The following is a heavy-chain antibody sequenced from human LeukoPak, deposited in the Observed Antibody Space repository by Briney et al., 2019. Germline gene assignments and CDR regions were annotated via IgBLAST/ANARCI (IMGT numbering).Heavy chain of an antibody. V-gene: IGHV3-49*04. D-gene: IGHD3-22*01. J-gene: IGHJ4*02. CDR1: GFTSGGYA. Sequence: GGSLRLSCTTSGFTSGGYALSWVRQAPGKGLEWVGFIRSKAYGGTTEYAASVKGRFTISRDDSKSIAYLQMNSLKTEDTAVYYCTRDRAYYYDSSGYYYCYFWGQGTLVTVSS. CDR3: TRDRAYYYDSSGYYYCYF. CDR2: IRSKAYGGTT.